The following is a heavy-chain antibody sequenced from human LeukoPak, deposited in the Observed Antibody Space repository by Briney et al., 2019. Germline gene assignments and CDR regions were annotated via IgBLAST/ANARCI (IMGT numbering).Heavy chain of an antibody. V-gene: IGHV1-2*06. D-gene: IGHD2-2*01. CDR3: AREDCSSTSCQYYFNY. CDR1: GYTFTGYY. Sequence: GASVTVSCTASGYTFTGYYMHWVRQAPGQGLEWMGRINPNSGGANYAQKFQGRVTMTRDTSISTAYMELSRLRSDDTAVYYCAREDCSSTSCQYYFNYWGQGTLVTVSS. J-gene: IGHJ4*02. CDR2: INPNSGGA.